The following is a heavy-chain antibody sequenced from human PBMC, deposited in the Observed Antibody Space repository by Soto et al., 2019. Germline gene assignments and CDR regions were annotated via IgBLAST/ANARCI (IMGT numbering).Heavy chain of an antibody. CDR1: GYTFSSRG. CDR3: ARDLDASGSYFTNY. V-gene: IGHV1-18*01. J-gene: IGHJ4*02. CDR2: ISPHKGDT. Sequence: ASVKVSCKTSGYTFSSRGISWVRQAPGQGLEWMGWISPHKGDTYYAQRLQGRVTMTTDTSTSTAYMELRSLRSDDTAVYFCARDLDASGSYFTNYWGQGTLVTVSS. D-gene: IGHD3-10*01.